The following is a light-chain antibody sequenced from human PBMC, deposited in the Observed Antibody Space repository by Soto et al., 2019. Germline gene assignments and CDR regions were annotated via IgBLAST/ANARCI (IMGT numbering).Light chain of an antibody. Sequence: QSVLSQPPSASGSSGQSVTISCTGTRSDVGAYNYVSWYQQHPGKAPKLMIYEVTKRPSGVPDRFSGSKSGNTASLTVSGLQAEDEADYYCGSYAGGNNLVFGTGTKVTVL. CDR1: RSDVGAYNY. J-gene: IGLJ1*01. CDR3: GSYAGGNNLV. V-gene: IGLV2-8*01. CDR2: EVT.